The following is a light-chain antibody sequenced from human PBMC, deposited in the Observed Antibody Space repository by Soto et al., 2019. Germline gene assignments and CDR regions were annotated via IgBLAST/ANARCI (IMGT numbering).Light chain of an antibody. CDR2: GAS. Sequence: IVLTQSPGTMSLSPGERATLSCRASQNLRSSLAWYQQKPGQAPRXIIYGASTRATGIPARFSGSGSGTEVTITISSLQSEDFEVYYCQQYNNWPQAFGQGTKVDIK. CDR1: QNLRSS. V-gene: IGKV3-15*01. CDR3: QQYNNWPQA. J-gene: IGKJ1*01.